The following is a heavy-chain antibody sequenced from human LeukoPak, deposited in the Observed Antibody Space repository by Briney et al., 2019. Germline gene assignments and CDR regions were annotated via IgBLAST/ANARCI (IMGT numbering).Heavy chain of an antibody. CDR2: ISSSGSTI. D-gene: IGHD1-26*01. CDR1: GFTFSDYW. CDR3: AREGRGSWDYFGY. Sequence: GGSLRLSCAASGFTFSDYWMTWVRQAPGKGLEWVSYISSSGSTIYYADSVKGRFTISRDNAKNSLYLQMNSLRAEDTAVYYCAREGRGSWDYFGYWGQGTLVTVSS. V-gene: IGHV3-48*04. J-gene: IGHJ4*02.